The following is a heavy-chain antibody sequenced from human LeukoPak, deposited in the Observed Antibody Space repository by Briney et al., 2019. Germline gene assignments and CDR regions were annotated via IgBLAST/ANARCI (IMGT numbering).Heavy chain of an antibody. J-gene: IGHJ4*02. CDR3: ARIEYSGPLDY. CDR1: GGSISSSNHY. CDR2: IYYSGRT. V-gene: IGHV4-39*07. Sequence: SETLSLTCTVSGGSISSSNHYWGWIRQPPGKGLECIGSIYYSGRTYYNPSLKSRVTISLDTSKNQFSLKLSSVTAADTAVYYCARIEYSGPLDYWGQGTLVIVSS. D-gene: IGHD1-26*01.